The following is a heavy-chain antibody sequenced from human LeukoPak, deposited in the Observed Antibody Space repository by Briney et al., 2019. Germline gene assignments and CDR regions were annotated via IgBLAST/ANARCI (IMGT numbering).Heavy chain of an antibody. J-gene: IGHJ4*02. CDR1: GFTFSSYS. CDR2: ISSSSGYI. V-gene: IGHV3-21*01. D-gene: IGHD3-22*01. Sequence: GGSLRLSCAASGFTFSSYSMNWVRQAPGKGLEWVSSISSSSGYIYYADSVKGRFTISRDNAKNSLYLQMNSLRAEDTAVYYCARDGRDHYYDSSGYCDYWGQGTLVTVSS. CDR3: ARDGRDHYYDSSGYCDY.